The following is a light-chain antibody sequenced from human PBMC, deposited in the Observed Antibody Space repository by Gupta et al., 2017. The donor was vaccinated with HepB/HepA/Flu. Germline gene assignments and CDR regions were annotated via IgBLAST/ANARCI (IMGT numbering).Light chain of an antibody. J-gene: IGLJ2*01. CDR3: QSYDNSLSGPGG. Sequence: QSVLPPPPSVSGAPGQRLTISCPGSRSHIGAGYDVHWYQQVPGIAPKLRSDRNNNRPSGVPDRFTCAKSGTSASPTITGLQAEDEAEEDGQSYDNSLSGPGGLGGGTKV. CDR2: RNN. CDR1: RSHIGAGYD. V-gene: IGLV1-40*01.